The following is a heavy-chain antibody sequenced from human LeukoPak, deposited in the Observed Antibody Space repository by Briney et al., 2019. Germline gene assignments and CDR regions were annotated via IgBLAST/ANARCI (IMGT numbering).Heavy chain of an antibody. CDR2: LRNKASGGTT. CDR3: TRDRIMTDF. V-gene: IGHV3-49*03. Sequence: GGSLRLSCTASGFTFGDYSMTWFRQAPGKGLEWVSFLRNKASGGTTEHAASVRGRFTASRDDSKSIAYLQMNSLKTEDTALYYCTRDRIMTDFWGQGTLVTVSS. J-gene: IGHJ4*02. CDR1: GFTFGDYS. D-gene: IGHD2-15*01.